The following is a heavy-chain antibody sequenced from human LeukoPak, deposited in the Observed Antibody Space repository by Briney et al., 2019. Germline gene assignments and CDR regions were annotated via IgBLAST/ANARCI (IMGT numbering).Heavy chain of an antibody. CDR1: GYTFTTYY. V-gene: IGHV1-46*01. CDR3: AREPPGAGYFDY. J-gene: IGHJ4*02. Sequence: ASVKVSCKASGYTFTTYYMHWVRQAPGQGLEWMGIIISSGGSTSYAQKFQARVTMTRDTSTSTVYMDLSSLRSEDTAVYYCAREPPGAGYFDYWGQGTLVSVSS. D-gene: IGHD1-14*01. CDR2: IISSGGST.